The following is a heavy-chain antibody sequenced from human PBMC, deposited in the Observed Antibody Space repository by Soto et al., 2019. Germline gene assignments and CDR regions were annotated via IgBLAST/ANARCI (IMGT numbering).Heavy chain of an antibody. Sequence: EVQLVESGGGLVQPGGSLRLSCAGSRFTFSGYEMNWVHQAPGKGLEWVSYISSSGSIIYYADSVKGRFTISRDNAKNLLYLQMHSLRVEDTAVYYCARARGGGFDDYFDYWGQGTLITVSS. CDR3: ARARGGGFDDYFDY. V-gene: IGHV3-48*03. J-gene: IGHJ4*02. D-gene: IGHD3-16*01. CDR1: RFTFSGYE. CDR2: ISSSGSII.